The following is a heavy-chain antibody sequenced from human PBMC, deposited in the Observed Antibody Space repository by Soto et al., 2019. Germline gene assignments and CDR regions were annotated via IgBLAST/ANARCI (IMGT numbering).Heavy chain of an antibody. V-gene: IGHV4-31*03. CDR2: IYYSGST. Sequence: SETLSLTCTVSGGSISSGGYYWSWIRQHPGKGLEWIGYIYYSGSTYYNPSLKSRVTISVDTSKNQFSLKLSSVTAADTAVYYCARAYCSGGSCYLTKKHDAFDIWGQGTMVTVSS. CDR3: ARAYCSGGSCYLTKKHDAFDI. D-gene: IGHD2-15*01. J-gene: IGHJ3*02. CDR1: GGSISSGGYY.